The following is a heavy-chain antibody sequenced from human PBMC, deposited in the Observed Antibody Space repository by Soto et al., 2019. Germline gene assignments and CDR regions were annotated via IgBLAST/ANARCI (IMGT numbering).Heavy chain of an antibody. V-gene: IGHV3-23*01. CDR3: AKDLEDIVVVVDATLGY. J-gene: IGHJ4*02. CDR1: GFTFSSYA. D-gene: IGHD2-15*01. Sequence: LRLCWAASGFTFSSYAMSWVRQARGNVLEWVSAISGSGGSTYYADSVKGRFTISRDNSKNTLYLQMNSLRAEDTAVYYCAKDLEDIVVVVDATLGYWGQGTLVTVSS. CDR2: ISGSGGST.